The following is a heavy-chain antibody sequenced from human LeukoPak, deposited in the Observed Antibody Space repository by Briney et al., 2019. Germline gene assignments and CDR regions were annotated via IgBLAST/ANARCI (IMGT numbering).Heavy chain of an antibody. CDR2: ISYDGSNK. J-gene: IGHJ4*02. D-gene: IGHD4-17*01. CDR1: GFTFSTYG. V-gene: IGHV3-30*18. Sequence: AGGSLRLSCAASGFTFSTYGMHWVRQAPGKGLEWVAVISYDGSNKYYADSVKGRFTISRDNSKNTLYLQMNSLRAEDTAVYYCAKEHDYGEHAYFDYWGQGTLVTVSS. CDR3: AKEHDYGEHAYFDY.